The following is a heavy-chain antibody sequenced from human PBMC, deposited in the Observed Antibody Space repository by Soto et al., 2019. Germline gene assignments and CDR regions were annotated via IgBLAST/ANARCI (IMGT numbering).Heavy chain of an antibody. CDR1: GYTFTAYY. CDR3: ARGHRYYDFWSGYSPRHYYYGMDV. V-gene: IGHV1-2*04. Sequence: GASVKVSCKASGYTFTAYYMHWVRQAPGQGLEWMGWINPNSGGTNYAQKFQGWVTMTRDTSISTAYMELSRLRSDDTAVYYCARGHRYYDFWSGYSPRHYYYGMDVWGQGTTVTDSS. J-gene: IGHJ6*02. D-gene: IGHD3-3*01. CDR2: INPNSGGT.